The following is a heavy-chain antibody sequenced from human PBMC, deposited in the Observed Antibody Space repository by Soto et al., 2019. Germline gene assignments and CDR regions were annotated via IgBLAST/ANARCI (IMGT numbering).Heavy chain of an antibody. Sequence: GGSLRLSCAASGFTFSSYGMHWVRQAPGKGLEWVAVISYDGSNKYYADSVKGRFTISRDNSKNTLYLQMNSLRAEDTAVYYCAKDHYWGQGTLVTVSS. CDR1: GFTFSSYG. V-gene: IGHV3-30*18. J-gene: IGHJ4*02. CDR2: ISYDGSNK. CDR3: AKDHY.